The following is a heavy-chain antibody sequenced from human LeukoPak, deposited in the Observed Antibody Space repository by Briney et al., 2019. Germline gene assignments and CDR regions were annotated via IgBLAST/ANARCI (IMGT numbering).Heavy chain of an antibody. J-gene: IGHJ4*02. CDR1: GGTFSSYA. CDR2: IIPIFGTA. CDR3: ARDSTGALVGAIDY. D-gene: IGHD1-26*01. Sequence: SVKVSCKASGGTFSSYAISWVRQAPGQGLEWMGGIIPIFGTANYAQKFQGRVTITADKSTSTAYMELSSLRSEDTAVYYCARDSTGALVGAIDYWGQGTLVTVSS. V-gene: IGHV1-69*06.